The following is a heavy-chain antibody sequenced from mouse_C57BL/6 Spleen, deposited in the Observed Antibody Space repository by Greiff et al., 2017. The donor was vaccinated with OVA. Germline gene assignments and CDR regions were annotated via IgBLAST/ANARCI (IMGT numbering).Heavy chain of an antibody. CDR1: GFSLTSYG. V-gene: IGHV2-6*01. CDR3: ARRDYGNEFAY. J-gene: IGHJ3*01. CDR2: IWGVGST. D-gene: IGHD2-1*01. Sequence: VQGVESGPGLVAPSQSLSITCTVSGFSLTSYGVDWVRQSPGKGLEWLGVIWGVGSTNYNSALKSRLSISKDNSKSQVFLKMNSLQTDDTAMYYCARRDYGNEFAYWGQGTLVTVSA.